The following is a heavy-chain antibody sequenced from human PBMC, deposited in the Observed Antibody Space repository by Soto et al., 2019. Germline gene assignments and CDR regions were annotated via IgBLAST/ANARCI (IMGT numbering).Heavy chain of an antibody. CDR1: GDSISSGGYY. V-gene: IGHV4-31*03. J-gene: IGHJ6*02. Sequence: QVQLQESGPGLVKPSQTLSLTCTVSGDSISSGGYYWSWIHQHPGKGLEWIGYIYYSGRSYYSPSLKSRVTISLDTSKNQFSLKLSSVTAADTAVYYCARGDSSGIEYYYAMDVWGQGTTVIVSS. CDR2: IYYSGRS. CDR3: ARGDSSGIEYYYAMDV. D-gene: IGHD6-19*01.